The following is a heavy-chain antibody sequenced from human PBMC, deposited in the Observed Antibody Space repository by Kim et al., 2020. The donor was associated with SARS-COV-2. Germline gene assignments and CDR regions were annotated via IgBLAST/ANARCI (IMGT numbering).Heavy chain of an antibody. J-gene: IGHJ4*02. CDR3: ARELTVGATLRRDY. Sequence: AHTAKGRVTSSRDTSKSTLYMQMNRLRAENTAVYYCARELTVGATLRRDYWGQGTLVTVSS. D-gene: IGHD1-26*01. V-gene: IGHV3-30*07.